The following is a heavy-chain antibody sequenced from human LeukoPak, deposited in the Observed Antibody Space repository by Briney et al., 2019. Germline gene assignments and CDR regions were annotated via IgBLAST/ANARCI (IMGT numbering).Heavy chain of an antibody. CDR1: GFTFSTFG. V-gene: IGHV3-30*18. CDR2: ISPDGNGE. Sequence: GGSLRLSCAASGFTFSTFGIHWVRQAPGKGLEWVAAISPDGNGEYYADSVKGRFTISRDNSKNMIYLQMNSLRGEDSAVYYCAKVNNYDDYWGQGTLVTVSS. J-gene: IGHJ4*02. D-gene: IGHD1/OR15-1a*01. CDR3: AKVNNYDDY.